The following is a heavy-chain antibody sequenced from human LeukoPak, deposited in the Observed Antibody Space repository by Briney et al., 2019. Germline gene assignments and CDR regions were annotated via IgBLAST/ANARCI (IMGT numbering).Heavy chain of an antibody. V-gene: IGHV1-18*01. D-gene: IGHD6-13*01. J-gene: IGHJ4*02. CDR1: GYTFTSYG. CDR2: ISAYNGNT. Sequence: ASVKVSCKASGYTFTSYGISWVRQAPGQGLEWMGWISAYNGNTNYAQKLQGRVTMTTDTSTSTAYMELRSLRSDDTAVYYCARVLVAHSSSWYGPWGQGTLVTVSS. CDR3: ARVLVAHSSSWYGP.